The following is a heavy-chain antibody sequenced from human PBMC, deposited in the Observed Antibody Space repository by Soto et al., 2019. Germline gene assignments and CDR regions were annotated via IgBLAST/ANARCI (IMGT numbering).Heavy chain of an antibody. V-gene: IGHV3-21*01. CDR3: ARDSGFYGDYAAGY. J-gene: IGHJ4*02. CDR2: ISSSSSYI. CDR1: GFTFSSYS. Sequence: EVQLVESGGGLVKPRGSLRLSCAASGFTFSSYSMNWVRQAPGKGLEWVSSISSSSSYIYYADSVKGRFTISRDNAKNSLYLQMNSLRAEDTAVYYCARDSGFYGDYAAGYWGQGTLVTVSS. D-gene: IGHD4-17*01.